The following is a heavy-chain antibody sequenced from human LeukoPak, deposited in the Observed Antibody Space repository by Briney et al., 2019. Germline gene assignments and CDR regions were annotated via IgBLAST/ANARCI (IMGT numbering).Heavy chain of an antibody. V-gene: IGHV4-39*07. CDR1: NVPISSSFYY. D-gene: IGHD3-10*01. Sequence: PSETLSLACTVSNVPISSSFYYWRWIRQPPGKGLEWIVTISYSGSAYYNPSLKSRVVISVDTSKNQFSLKLSSVTAADTAVYYCARTLRNQFAGFDPWGQGTLVTVSS. CDR2: ISYSGSA. CDR3: ARTLRNQFAGFDP. J-gene: IGHJ5*02.